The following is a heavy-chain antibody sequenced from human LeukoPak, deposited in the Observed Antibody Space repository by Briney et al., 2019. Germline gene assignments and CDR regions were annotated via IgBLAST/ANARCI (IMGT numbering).Heavy chain of an antibody. D-gene: IGHD3-22*01. CDR1: GGSISSTSYY. V-gene: IGHV4-39*07. CDR3: ARRTPDGYGSSGYYTF. Sequence: PSETLSLTCTVSGGSISSTSYYWDWIRLPPGKGLEWIGSVYYSGGTFYNPSLKSRVIVSIDTSKNQFSLKLSSVTAADTAVYYCARRTPDGYGSSGYYTFWGQGTLVTVSS. CDR2: VYYSGGT. J-gene: IGHJ4*02.